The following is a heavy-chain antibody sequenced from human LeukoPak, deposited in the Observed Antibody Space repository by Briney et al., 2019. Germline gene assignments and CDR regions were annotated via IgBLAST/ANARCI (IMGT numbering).Heavy chain of an antibody. Sequence: SETLSLTCTVSGYSISSGYYWGWIRQPPGKGLEWIGSIYHSGSTYYNPSLKSRVTISVDTSKNQFSLKLSSVTAADTAVYYCARAVRGVSSAPFDYWGQGTLVTVSS. CDR2: IYHSGST. CDR1: GYSISSGYY. D-gene: IGHD3-10*01. J-gene: IGHJ4*02. V-gene: IGHV4-38-2*02. CDR3: ARAVRGVSSAPFDY.